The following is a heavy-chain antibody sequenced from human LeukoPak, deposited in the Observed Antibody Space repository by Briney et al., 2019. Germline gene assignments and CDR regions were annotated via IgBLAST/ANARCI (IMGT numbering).Heavy chain of an antibody. CDR3: AREVNHYGLRRNSFDP. V-gene: IGHV4-39*07. CDR2: VDYSGST. D-gene: IGHD3-10*01. Sequence: SETLSLTCTVSGGSISSTDYFWGWVRQPPGKGPEWIGSVDYSGSTYYNPSLKSRVTISLDTSKNQFSLKLSSVTAADTAIYYCAREVNHYGLRRNSFDPWGQGTKVTVSS. J-gene: IGHJ5*02. CDR1: GGSISSTDYF.